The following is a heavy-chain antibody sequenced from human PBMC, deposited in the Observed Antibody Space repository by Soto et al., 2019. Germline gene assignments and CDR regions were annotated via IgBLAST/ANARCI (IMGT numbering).Heavy chain of an antibody. Sequence: QVQLVQSGPEVKKPGASVRVSCTASGYTFPNYGISWVRQAPGQGLLWMWWISAYNGNTINAQKFQERVTTPAFISTTTAYMEPRSLPSDATAMYFCTRVPSYLPGDYWGQGTLVTVSS. CDR1: GYTFPNYG. J-gene: IGHJ4*02. CDR2: ISAYNGNT. V-gene: IGHV1-18*01. CDR3: TRVPSYLPGDY. D-gene: IGHD3-10*01.